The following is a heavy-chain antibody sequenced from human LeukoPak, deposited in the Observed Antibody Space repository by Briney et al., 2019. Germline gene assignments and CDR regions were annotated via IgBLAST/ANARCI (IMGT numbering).Heavy chain of an antibody. V-gene: IGHV4-34*01. CDR2: INHSGST. Sequence: SETLSLTCAVYGGSFSGYYWSWIRQPPGKGLEWIGEINHSGSTNYNPSLKSRVTISVDTSKNQFSLKLSSVTAADTAVYYCARGKTVAAIDYWGQGTLVTVSS. J-gene: IGHJ4*02. CDR3: ARGKTVAAIDY. D-gene: IGHD2-15*01. CDR1: GGSFSGYY.